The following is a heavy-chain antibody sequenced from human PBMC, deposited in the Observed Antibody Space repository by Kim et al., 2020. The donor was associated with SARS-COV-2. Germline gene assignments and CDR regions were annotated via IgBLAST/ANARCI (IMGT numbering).Heavy chain of an antibody. Sequence: NPSLTSRVTISVDTSKNQFSLKLSFVSAADTAVYYCARKASWSRYTNFDFWGQGTLVTVSS. CDR3: ARKASWSRYTNFDF. J-gene: IGHJ4*02. V-gene: IGHV4-31*02. D-gene: IGHD3-16*02.